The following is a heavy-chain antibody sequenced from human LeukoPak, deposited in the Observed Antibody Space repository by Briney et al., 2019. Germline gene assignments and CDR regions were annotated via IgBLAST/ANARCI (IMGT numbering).Heavy chain of an antibody. D-gene: IGHD6-19*01. CDR2: ISSSGSTI. Sequence: GGSLRLSCAASGFTFSDYYMSWIRQAPGKGLEWVSYISSSGSTIYYADSVKGRFTISRDNAKNSLYLQMNSLRAEDTAVYYCARAPNSSGWYSVGTGPRGRFDYGGQGPWVTVSS. CDR3: ARAPNSSGWYSVGTGPRGRFDY. J-gene: IGHJ4*02. V-gene: IGHV3-11*01. CDR1: GFTFSDYY.